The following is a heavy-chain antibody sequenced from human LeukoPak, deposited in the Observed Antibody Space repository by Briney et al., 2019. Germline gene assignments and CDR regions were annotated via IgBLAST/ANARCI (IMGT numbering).Heavy chain of an antibody. D-gene: IGHD5-18*01. CDR3: AKDLQGGNNYGSIFGYFDY. J-gene: IGHJ4*02. CDR2: VSGFVYNI. V-gene: IGHV3-23*01. CDR1: GFIGSDGY. Sequence: GGSLRLSCAVSGFIGSDGYMNWVRQAPGKGLEWVSSVSGFVYNIYYADSVKGRFTISRDNPKNTLYLQMNSLRAEDTAVYYCAKDLQGGNNYGSIFGYFDYWGQGALVTVSS.